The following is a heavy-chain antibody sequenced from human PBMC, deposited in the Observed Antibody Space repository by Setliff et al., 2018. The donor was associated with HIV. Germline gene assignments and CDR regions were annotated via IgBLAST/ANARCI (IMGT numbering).Heavy chain of an antibody. V-gene: IGHV1-24*01. D-gene: IGHD6-13*01. CDR3: VVAAAGTSSYY. CDR2: FDPEDGER. CDR1: GYTLTEFS. Sequence: ASVKVSCKASGYTLTEFSIHWVRQAPGKGLEWMGGFDPEDGERIYAQKFQGRVTMTEDTSTDTAYMELSSLKSEDTAVYYCVVAAAGTSSYYWGQGTLVTVSS. J-gene: IGHJ4*02.